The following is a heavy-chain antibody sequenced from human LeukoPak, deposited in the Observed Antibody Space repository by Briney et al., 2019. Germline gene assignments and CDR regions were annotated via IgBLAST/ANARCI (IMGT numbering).Heavy chain of an antibody. Sequence: GGSLRLSCAASGFTFSSFIMHWVRQAPGKGLEWVSLISWDGGSTYYADSVKGRFTISRDNSKNSLYLQMNSLRAEDTALYYCAKDIGYSSSWYWVDYWGXGTLVTVSS. D-gene: IGHD6-13*01. CDR2: ISWDGGST. CDR3: AKDIGYSSSWYWVDY. V-gene: IGHV3-43D*03. CDR1: GFTFSSFI. J-gene: IGHJ4*01.